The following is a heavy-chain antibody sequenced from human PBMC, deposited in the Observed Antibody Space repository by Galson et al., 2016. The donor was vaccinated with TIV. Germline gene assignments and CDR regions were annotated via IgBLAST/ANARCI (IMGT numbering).Heavy chain of an antibody. CDR2: FDPEDGET. Sequence: SVKVSCKVSGYTLTELSMHWLRQAPGKGLEWMGGFDPEDGETIYEQKFQGSVTMTEDTSTDTAYMELNSLRSEDTAVYYCATAGGRYFYWLFGYWCQGTLVTVSS. V-gene: IGHV1-24*01. CDR1: GYTLTELS. J-gene: IGHJ4*02. D-gene: IGHD3-9*01. CDR3: ATAGGRYFYWLFGY.